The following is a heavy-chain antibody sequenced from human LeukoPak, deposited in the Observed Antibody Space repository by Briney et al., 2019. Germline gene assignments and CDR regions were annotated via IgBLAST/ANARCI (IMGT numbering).Heavy chain of an antibody. CDR3: ARDDCSTTSCQKHQNWFDP. D-gene: IGHD2-2*01. CDR1: GFTFSTYG. J-gene: IGHJ5*02. CDR2: ISRSITTI. Sequence: PGRSLRLSCVASGFTFSTYGMNWVRQAPGKGLEWVSYISRSITTIYYADSVKGRFTISRDNAKNSLYLQMNSLRAEDTAVYYCARDDCSTTSCQKHQNWFDPWGQGTLVTVSS. V-gene: IGHV3-48*01.